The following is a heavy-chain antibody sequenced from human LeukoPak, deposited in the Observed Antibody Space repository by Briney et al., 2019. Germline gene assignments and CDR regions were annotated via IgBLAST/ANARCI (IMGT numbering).Heavy chain of an antibody. CDR3: AKGLRGSMNYYLFDY. J-gene: IGHJ4*02. D-gene: IGHD3/OR15-3a*01. Sequence: PGRSLRLSCAASGFTFSSYAMHWVRQAPGKGLEWVAVISYDGSNKYYADSVKGRFTISRDNAKNSLHLQMNSLRAEDTAIYYCAKGLRGSMNYYLFDYWGQGTLVTVSS. CDR1: GFTFSSYA. V-gene: IGHV3-30-3*01. CDR2: ISYDGSNK.